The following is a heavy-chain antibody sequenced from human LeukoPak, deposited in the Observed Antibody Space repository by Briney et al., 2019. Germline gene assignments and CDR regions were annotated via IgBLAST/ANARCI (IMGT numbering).Heavy chain of an antibody. D-gene: IGHD6-19*01. CDR2: IKQDGSEK. V-gene: IGHV3-7*01. CDR3: AREVGLSSGWEYFDY. J-gene: IGHJ4*02. CDR1: GFTFSSYW. Sequence: PGGSRRLSCAASGFTFSSYWMSWVRQAPGKGLEWVANIKQDGSEKYYVDSVKGRFTISRDNAKNSLYLQMNSLRAEDTAVYYCAREVGLSSGWEYFDYWGQGTLVTVSS.